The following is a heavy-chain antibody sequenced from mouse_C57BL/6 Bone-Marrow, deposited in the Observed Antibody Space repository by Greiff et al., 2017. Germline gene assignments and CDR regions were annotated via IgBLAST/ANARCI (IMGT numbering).Heavy chain of an antibody. V-gene: IGHV1-64*01. CDR3: ARWDYYGSSRGYYAMDY. Sequence: VQLQQPGAELVKPGASVKLSCKASGYTFTSYWMHWVKQRPGQGLEWIGMIHPNSGSTNYNEKFKSKATLTVDKSSSTAYMQLSSLTSEDSAVYYCARWDYYGSSRGYYAMDYWGQGTSVTVSS. D-gene: IGHD1-1*01. CDR1: GYTFTSYW. J-gene: IGHJ4*01. CDR2: IHPNSGST.